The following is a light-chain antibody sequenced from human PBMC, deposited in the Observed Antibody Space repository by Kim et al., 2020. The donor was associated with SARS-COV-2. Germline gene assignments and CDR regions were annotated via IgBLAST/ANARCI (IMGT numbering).Light chain of an antibody. CDR2: AAS. Sequence: AAVGDRVTIPGGARQGIRNYLGWYQQKPEKVPKLLIYAASTLQSGVPSRFSGSGSGTEFTLTISSLQPEDVATYYCQKYNSAPRTFGPGTKVDIK. CDR1: QGIRNY. CDR3: QKYNSAPRT. J-gene: IGKJ3*01. V-gene: IGKV1-27*01.